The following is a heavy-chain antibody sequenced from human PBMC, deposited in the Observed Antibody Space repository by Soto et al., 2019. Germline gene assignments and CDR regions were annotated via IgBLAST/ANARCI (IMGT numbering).Heavy chain of an antibody. Sequence: SSETLSLTCTVSGGSISSSSYYWGWIRQPPGKGLEWIGSIYYSGSTYYNPSLKSRVTISVDTSKNQFSLKLSSVTAADTAVYYCARHDSGVVIATPENWFDPWGQGTLVTVSS. J-gene: IGHJ5*02. CDR1: GGSISSSSYY. CDR3: ARHDSGVVIATPENWFDP. V-gene: IGHV4-39*01. CDR2: IYYSGST. D-gene: IGHD3-22*01.